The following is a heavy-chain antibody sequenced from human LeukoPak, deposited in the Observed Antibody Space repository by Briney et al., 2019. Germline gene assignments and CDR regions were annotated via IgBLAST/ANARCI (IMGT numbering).Heavy chain of an antibody. CDR3: ARLRSGMDV. CDR2: VYNSGST. J-gene: IGHJ6*02. CDR1: GGSINSYY. Sequence: SETLSLTCTVSGGSINSYYWTWIRQPPGKGLEWIANVYNSGSTNYNPSLKRRGTISVDMFKNQFSLKLTSVTAADTAVYYCARLRSGMDVWGQGTTVTVSS. V-gene: IGHV4-59*01.